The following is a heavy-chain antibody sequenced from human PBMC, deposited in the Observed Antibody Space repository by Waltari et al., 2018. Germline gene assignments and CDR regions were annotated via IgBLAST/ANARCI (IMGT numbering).Heavy chain of an antibody. J-gene: IGHJ4*02. CDR1: GFTFSSYA. Sequence: QVQLVESGGGVVQPGRSLRLSCAASGFTFSSYAMHWVRQAPGKGLEGVAVISDDRSNKYYADSVKGRFTISRDNSKNTLYLQMNSLRAEDTAVYYCARDRRLFSSFDYWGQGTLVTVSS. CDR3: ARDRRLFSSFDY. CDR2: ISDDRSNK. D-gene: IGHD2-15*01. V-gene: IGHV3-30-3*01.